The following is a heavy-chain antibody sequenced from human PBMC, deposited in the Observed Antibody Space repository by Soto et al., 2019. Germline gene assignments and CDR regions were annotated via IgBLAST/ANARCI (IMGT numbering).Heavy chain of an antibody. V-gene: IGHV3-23*01. Sequence: GGSLRLSCAGSGLTFSNYGLTWVRQAQGKGLEWVSSISGDGTGTYYADSVKGRFTISRDNSKNMMYLQMNSLRAEDTAMYHCAKDPNGDYVGAFDDWGQGTLVTVSS. D-gene: IGHD2-21*02. CDR3: AKDPNGDYVGAFDD. J-gene: IGHJ4*02. CDR2: ISGDGTGT. CDR1: GLTFSNYG.